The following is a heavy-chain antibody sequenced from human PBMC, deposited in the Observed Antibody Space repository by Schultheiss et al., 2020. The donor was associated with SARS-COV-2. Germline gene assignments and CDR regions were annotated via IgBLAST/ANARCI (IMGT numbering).Heavy chain of an antibody. CDR1: GFTFSDHY. J-gene: IGHJ4*02. CDR2: IRSRANSYAT. V-gene: IGHV3-73*01. CDR3: TSNRAVAADY. Sequence: GGSLRLSCAASGFTFSDHYMDWVRQAYGKGLEWVGRIRSRANSYATTYAASVKGRFTISRDDSKNTAYLQMNSLKTEDTAVYYCTSNRAVAADYWGQGTLVTVSS. D-gene: IGHD6-19*01.